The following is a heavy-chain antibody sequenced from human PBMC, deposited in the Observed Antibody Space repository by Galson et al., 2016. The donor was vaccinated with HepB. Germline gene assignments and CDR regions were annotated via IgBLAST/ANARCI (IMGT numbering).Heavy chain of an antibody. V-gene: IGHV3-7*01. CDR1: GFTFSGYW. D-gene: IGHD3-16*01. J-gene: IGHJ4*02. Sequence: SLRLSCAASGFTFSGYWMSWVRQAPGRGLEWVANIKEDGSETYYVESVKRRFTISRDNAKNSLYLQMNSLRAEDTAVYYCARGRGERAVLLDFWGQGTPVTGSS. CDR2: IKEDGSET. CDR3: ARGRGERAVLLDF.